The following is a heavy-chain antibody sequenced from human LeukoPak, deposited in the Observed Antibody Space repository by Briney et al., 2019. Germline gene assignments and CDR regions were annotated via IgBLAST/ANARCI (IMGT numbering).Heavy chain of an antibody. CDR1: GGSISSSSYY. Sequence: SETLSLTCTVSGGSISSSSYYWSWIRQPPGKGLEWIGEINHSGSTNYNPSLKSRVTISVDTSKNQFSLKLSSVTAADTAVYYCARDAYYYDSSGYYPRSTNWFDPWGQGTLVTVSS. CDR3: ARDAYYYDSSGYYPRSTNWFDP. D-gene: IGHD3-22*01. CDR2: INHSGST. V-gene: IGHV4-39*07. J-gene: IGHJ5*02.